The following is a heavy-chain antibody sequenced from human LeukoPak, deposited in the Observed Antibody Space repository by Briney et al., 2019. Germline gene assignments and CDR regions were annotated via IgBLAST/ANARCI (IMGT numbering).Heavy chain of an antibody. CDR1: GGSISSYY. CDR2: IYYSGST. V-gene: IGHV4-59*01. D-gene: IGHD3-16*02. Sequence: SETLSLTCTVSGGSISSYYWSWIRQPPGKGLEWIGYIYYSGSTNYNPSLKSRVTISVDTSKSQFSLKLSSVTAADTAVYYCASSTYDYVWGSYLGPFDYWGQGTLVTVSS. J-gene: IGHJ4*02. CDR3: ASSTYDYVWGSYLGPFDY.